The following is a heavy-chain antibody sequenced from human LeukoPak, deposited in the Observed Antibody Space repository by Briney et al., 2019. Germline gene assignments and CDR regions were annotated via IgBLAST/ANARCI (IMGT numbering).Heavy chain of an antibody. D-gene: IGHD4-17*01. J-gene: IGHJ5*02. CDR3: ARDSVTTGEVKFYP. V-gene: IGHV4-4*07. CDR2: IYNSGTI. Sequence: PSETLSLTCTVSGGSISRYYWSWIRQPAGTALEWIGRIYNSGTITYNPSHKSGVTMSVETSKKQFSLKLRSVSAADTAVYCCARDSVTTGEVKFYPWGQGTLVTVSS. CDR1: GGSISRYY.